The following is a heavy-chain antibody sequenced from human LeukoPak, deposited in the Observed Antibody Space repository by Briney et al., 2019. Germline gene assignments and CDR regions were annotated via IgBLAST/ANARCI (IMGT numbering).Heavy chain of an antibody. D-gene: IGHD3-22*01. CDR2: IIPIFGTA. V-gene: IGHV1-69*13. CDR3: ARAKSQQDRSGYPAKYYYYGMDV. J-gene: IGHJ6*02. CDR1: GGTFSIYA. Sequence: SVNVSCKASGGTFSIYAISWVRQAPGQGLEWMGGIIPIFGTANYAQKFQGRVTITADESTSTAYMELSSLRSEDTAVYYCARAKSQQDRSGYPAKYYYYGMDVWGQGTTVTVSS.